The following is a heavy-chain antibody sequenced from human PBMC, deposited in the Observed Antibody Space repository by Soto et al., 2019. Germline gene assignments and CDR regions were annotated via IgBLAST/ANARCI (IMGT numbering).Heavy chain of an antibody. V-gene: IGHV3-30-3*01. CDR2: ISYDGSNK. CDR3: ARAHPPDIVLMVYAIDYYYGMDV. Sequence: VQLVESGGGVVQPGRSLRLSCAAYGFTFSSYAMHWVRQAPGKGLEWVAVISYDGSNKYYADSVKGRFTISRDNSKNTLYLQMNSLRAEDTAVYYCARAHPPDIVLMVYAIDYYYGMDVWGQGTTVTVSS. J-gene: IGHJ6*02. CDR1: GFTFSSYA. D-gene: IGHD2-8*01.